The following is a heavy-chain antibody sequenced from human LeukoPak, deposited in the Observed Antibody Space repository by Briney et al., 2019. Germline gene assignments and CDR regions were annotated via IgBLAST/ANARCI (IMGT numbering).Heavy chain of an antibody. V-gene: IGHV3-74*01. J-gene: IGHJ4*02. Sequence: PGGSLRLSCAASGFTFSSYWMHWVRQAPGKGLVWVSRINSDGSSTSYADSVKGRFTISRDNAKNSLYLQMNSLRADDTAVYYCARDGIVVAVFDYWGQGALVTVSS. CDR1: GFTFSSYW. CDR2: INSDGSST. D-gene: IGHD3-22*01. CDR3: ARDGIVVAVFDY.